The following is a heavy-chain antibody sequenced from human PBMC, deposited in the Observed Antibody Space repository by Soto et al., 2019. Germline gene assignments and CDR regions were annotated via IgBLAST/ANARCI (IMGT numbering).Heavy chain of an antibody. CDR3: AINYYSNYDKNRLDP. D-gene: IGHD4-4*01. Sequence: SETRSLTCTVSAGSISSSSYYWGWIRQPPGKGLEWIGSIYYSGSTYYNPSLKSRVTISVDTSKNQSSLKLSSVTAADTAVYYCAINYYSNYDKNRLDPSGQGTLVTVSS. CDR1: AGSISSSSYY. V-gene: IGHV4-39*01. CDR2: IYYSGST. J-gene: IGHJ5*02.